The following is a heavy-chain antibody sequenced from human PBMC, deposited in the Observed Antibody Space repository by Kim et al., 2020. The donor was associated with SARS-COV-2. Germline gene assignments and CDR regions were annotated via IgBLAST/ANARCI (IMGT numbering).Heavy chain of an antibody. D-gene: IGHD1-20*01. V-gene: IGHV1-18*01. CDR3: ARPPRYNWNYADY. J-gene: IGHJ4*02. Sequence: YARKLQGRVTMTTDTSTSTAYMELRSLRSDDTAVYYCARPPRYNWNYADYWGQGTLVTVSS.